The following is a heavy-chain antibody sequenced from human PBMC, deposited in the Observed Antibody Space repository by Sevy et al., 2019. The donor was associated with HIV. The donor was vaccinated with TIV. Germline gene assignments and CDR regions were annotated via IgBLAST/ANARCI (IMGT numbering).Heavy chain of an antibody. CDR3: AREGGYYDSSGYPSFDP. V-gene: IGHV3-21*01. D-gene: IGHD3-22*01. CDR1: GFTFSSYS. CDR2: ISSSISYI. J-gene: IGHJ5*02. Sequence: GGSLRLSCAASGFTFSSYSMNWVRQAPGKGLEWVSSISSSISYIYYADSVKGRFTISRDNAKNSLYLQMNSLRAEDTAVYYCAREGGYYDSSGYPSFDPWGQGTLVTVSS.